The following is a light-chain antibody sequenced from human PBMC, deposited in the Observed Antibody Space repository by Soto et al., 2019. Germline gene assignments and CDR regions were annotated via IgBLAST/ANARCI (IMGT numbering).Light chain of an antibody. V-gene: IGLV1-40*01. J-gene: IGLJ2*01. Sequence: QSVLTQPPLVSGAPGQRDTISCTGSSSNIGAGYDVHWYQQLPGTAPKLLIYGNNNRPSGVPDRFSGSKSGTSASLAITGLQAEDEADYYCQSYDSSLSGHVVFGGGTKLTVL. CDR3: QSYDSSLSGHVV. CDR1: SSNIGAGYD. CDR2: GNN.